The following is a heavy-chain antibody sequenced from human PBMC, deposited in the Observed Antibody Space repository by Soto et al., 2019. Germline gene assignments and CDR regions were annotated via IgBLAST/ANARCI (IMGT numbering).Heavy chain of an antibody. CDR2: IYHSGST. D-gene: IGHD2-21*01. J-gene: IGHJ5*02. CDR1: GGSISSGGYS. CDR3: AGVRGPYCGGECYPPTPNWFDP. V-gene: IGHV4-30-2*01. Sequence: QLQLQESGSRLVKPSQTLSLTCAVSGGSISSGGYSWSWIRQPPGKGLEWIGYIYHSGSTYYNPSLKSRVTISVDRSKNQFSLKLSSVTAADSAVYYCAGVRGPYCGGECYPPTPNWFDPWGQGTLVTVSS.